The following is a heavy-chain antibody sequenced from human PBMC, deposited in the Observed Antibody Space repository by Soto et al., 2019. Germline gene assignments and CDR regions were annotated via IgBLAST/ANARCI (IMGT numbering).Heavy chain of an antibody. CDR2: SSNSGSFT. CDR3: VRSGDNYNLLDY. Sequence: GGSLRLSCAASGFTLNDHYMSWLRQAPGKGLEWIGYSSNSGSFTRYADSVKGRFSISRDNAKNSLYLQINSLRGDDTAIYYCVRSGDNYNLLDYCGQGTPVTVSS. J-gene: IGHJ4*02. D-gene: IGHD1-1*01. V-gene: IGHV3-11*06. CDR1: GFTLNDHY.